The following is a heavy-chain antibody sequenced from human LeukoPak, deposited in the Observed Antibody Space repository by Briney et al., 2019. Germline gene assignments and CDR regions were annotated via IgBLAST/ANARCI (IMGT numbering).Heavy chain of an antibody. D-gene: IGHD3-16*02. V-gene: IGHV4-61*02. J-gene: IGHJ4*02. CDR2: IYTSGST. CDR1: GGSISSGSYY. Sequence: SQTLSLTCTVSGGSISSGSYYWSWIRQPAGKGLEWIGRIYTSGSTNYDPSLKSRVTISVDTSKNQFSLKLSSVTAADTAVYYCASLYDYVWGSYRYLVDYWGQGTLVTVSS. CDR3: ASLYDYVWGSYRYLVDY.